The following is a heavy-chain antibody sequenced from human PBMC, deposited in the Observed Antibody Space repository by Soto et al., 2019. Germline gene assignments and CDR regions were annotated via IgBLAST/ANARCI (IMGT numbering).Heavy chain of an antibody. CDR2: IGPESGAT. V-gene: IGHV1-2*02. CDR1: GYTFTGHY. Sequence: ASVKVSCKASGYTFTGHYIHWVRQAPEQGPEWMGEIGPESGATRYAQRFQGRVTMTRDMSITTVYMELNNLSPDDTAVYYCGRGRSGQIVVFYWGQGTPVTVYS. D-gene: IGHD1-26*01. CDR3: GRGRSGQIVVFY. J-gene: IGHJ4*02.